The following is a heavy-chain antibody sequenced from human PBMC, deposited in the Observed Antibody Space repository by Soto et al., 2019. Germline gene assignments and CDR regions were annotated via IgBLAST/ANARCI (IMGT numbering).Heavy chain of an antibody. V-gene: IGHV3-30*18. CDR2: ISYDGSSQ. Sequence: QVQLVESGGGVVQPGRSLRLSCVASGFTFSKHGIHWVRQAPGKGLEWVAVISYDGSSQYYADSVKGRFTISRDNSKNTVYLQMTILRREDAAVYYCAKAHGYSSGWRADSWGQGTRVTVSA. D-gene: IGHD6-19*01. CDR3: AKAHGYSSGWRADS. CDR1: GFTFSKHG. J-gene: IGHJ4*02.